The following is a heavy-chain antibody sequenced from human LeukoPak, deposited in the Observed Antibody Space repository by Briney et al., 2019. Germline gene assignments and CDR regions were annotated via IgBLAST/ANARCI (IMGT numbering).Heavy chain of an antibody. CDR3: AGAPVGATHLAY. D-gene: IGHD1-26*01. CDR1: GFTVSNNY. Sequence: GGSLRLSCAASGFTVSNNYMSWVRQAPGKGLEWVSLMYSGGTTSYADSVKGRFIISRDNSKSTLFLQMNSLRVEDTAVYYCAGAPVGATHLAYWGRGTQVTVSS. CDR2: MYSGGTT. V-gene: IGHV3-66*01. J-gene: IGHJ4*02.